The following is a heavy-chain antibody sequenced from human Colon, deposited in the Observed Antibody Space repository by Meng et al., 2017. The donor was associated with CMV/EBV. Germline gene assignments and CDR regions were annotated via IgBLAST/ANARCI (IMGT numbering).Heavy chain of an antibody. CDR3: ARGRHGADWLDP. CDR2: ISYTGIT. CDR1: DGSISSGDHY. J-gene: IGHJ5*02. D-gene: IGHD5-24*01. Sequence: QLQLQESGPGLVKPSETLSLTCRVSDGSISSGDHYWAYIRQPPGKGLEWIGIISYTGITYYNPSLKSRVTISVDTSKNQFSLKLNSLTAADTAVYYCARGRHGADWLDPWGQGTLVTVSS. V-gene: IGHV4-39*07.